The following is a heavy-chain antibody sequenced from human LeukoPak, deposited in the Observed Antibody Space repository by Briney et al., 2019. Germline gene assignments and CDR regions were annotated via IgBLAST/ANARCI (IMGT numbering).Heavy chain of an antibody. CDR3: ARKQQRIEGFDP. Sequence: ASVKVSCKASGYTFTSYDINWVRQATGQGLEWMGWMNPNSGNTGYAQKFQGRVTITRNTSISTAYMELSSPRSEDTAVYYCARKQQRIEGFDPWGQGTLVTVSS. CDR2: MNPNSGNT. CDR1: GYTFTSYD. J-gene: IGHJ5*02. D-gene: IGHD6-13*01. V-gene: IGHV1-8*03.